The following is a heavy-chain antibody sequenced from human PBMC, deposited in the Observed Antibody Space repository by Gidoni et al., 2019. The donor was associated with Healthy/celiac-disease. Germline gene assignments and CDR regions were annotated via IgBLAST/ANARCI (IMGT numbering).Heavy chain of an antibody. CDR1: GGTFSSYA. CDR2: IIPIFGTA. CDR3: ARSTLRRREITGTPDGRDAFDI. V-gene: IGHV1-69*01. Sequence: QVQLVQSGAEVKKPGSSVKVSCKASGGTFSSYAISWVRQAPGQGLEWMGGIIPIFGTANYAQKFQGRVTITADESTSTAYMELSSLRSEDTAVYYCARSTLRRREITGTPDGRDAFDIWGQGTMVTVSS. J-gene: IGHJ3*02. D-gene: IGHD1-20*01.